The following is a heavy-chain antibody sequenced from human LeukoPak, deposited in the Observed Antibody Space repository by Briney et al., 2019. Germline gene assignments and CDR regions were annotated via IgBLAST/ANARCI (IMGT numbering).Heavy chain of an antibody. CDR2: IYYSGST. CDR1: GGSISSYY. V-gene: IGHV4-59*01. J-gene: IGHJ4*02. Sequence: SETLSLTCTVSGGSISSYYWSWIRQPPGKGLEWIGYIYYSGSTNYNPSLKSRVTISVDTSKNQFSLKLSSVTAADTAVYYCARAVGAEMATISFDYWGQGTLVTVSS. CDR3: ARAVGAEMATISFDY. D-gene: IGHD5-24*01.